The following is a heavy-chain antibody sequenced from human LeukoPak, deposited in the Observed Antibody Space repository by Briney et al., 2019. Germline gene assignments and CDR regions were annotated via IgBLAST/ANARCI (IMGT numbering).Heavy chain of an antibody. J-gene: IGHJ4*02. V-gene: IGHV1-8*03. CDR3: ARAPSHYDILTGYPPPFDY. CDR2: RNPSSGDT. CDR1: GYTFTSFD. D-gene: IGHD3-9*01. Sequence: ASVRVSCKASGYTFTSFDINWVRQATGQGPEWMGWRNPSSGDTGYAQKFQGRVTFTRDTSTNTAYMELSSLEDTAVYYCARAPSHYDILTGYPPPFDYWGQGTLVTVSS.